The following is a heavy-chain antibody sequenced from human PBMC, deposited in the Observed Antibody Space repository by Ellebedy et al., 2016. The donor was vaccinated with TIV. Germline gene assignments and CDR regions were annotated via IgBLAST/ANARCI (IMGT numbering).Heavy chain of an antibody. V-gene: IGHV3-23*01. CDR1: GFPFRNYA. CDR3: AFTGVAGTAY. CDR2: IDGSGGST. D-gene: IGHD6-19*01. Sequence: PGGSLRLSCAASGFPFRNYAMNWVRQAPGRGLEWVSSIDGSGGSTYYPDSVKGRFTISRDNSKSTLSLQMNSLRAEDTAVYYCAFTGVAGTAYWGQGTLVTVSS. J-gene: IGHJ4*02.